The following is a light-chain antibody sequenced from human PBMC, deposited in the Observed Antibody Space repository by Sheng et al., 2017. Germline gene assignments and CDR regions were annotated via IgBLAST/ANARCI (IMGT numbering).Light chain of an antibody. V-gene: IGKV3-15*01. J-gene: IGKJ2*01. Sequence: TQSPSSLSASVGDSVTITCRASQGIRRASAWYQQKPGQAPRLLIYGVSTRATNIPARFSGSGSGTEFTLTISSLQSEDFAVYYCQQRSNWPPTFGQGTKLEIK. CDR2: GVS. CDR1: QGIRRA. CDR3: QQRSNWPPT.